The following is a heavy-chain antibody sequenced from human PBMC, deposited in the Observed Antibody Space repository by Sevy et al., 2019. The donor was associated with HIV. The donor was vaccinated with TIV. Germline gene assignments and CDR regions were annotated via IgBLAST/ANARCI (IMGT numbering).Heavy chain of an antibody. CDR1: GFTFSDYY. D-gene: IGHD3-10*01. J-gene: IGHJ5*02. V-gene: IGHV3-11*01. CDR3: AKSITMVRGYNWFDP. Sequence: GGSLRLSCAASGFTFSDYYMSWIRQAPGKGLEWVSHISSSGSTIYYADSVKGRFTISRDKAKNSLYLQMNSLRAEDTAVYYCAKSITMVRGYNWFDPWGQGTLVTVSS. CDR2: ISSSGSTI.